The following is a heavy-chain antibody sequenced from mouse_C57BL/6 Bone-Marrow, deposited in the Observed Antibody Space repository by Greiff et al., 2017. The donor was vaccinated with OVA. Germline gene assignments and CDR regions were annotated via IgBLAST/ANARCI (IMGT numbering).Heavy chain of an antibody. D-gene: IGHD1-1*01. J-gene: IGHJ2*01. Sequence: EVQLQQSGTVLARPGASVKMSCKTSGYTFTSYWMHWVKQRPGQGLEWIGAIYPGNSDTSYNQKFKGKAKLTAVTSASTAYMELSSLTNEDSAVYYCPITTVVASFDYWGQGTTLTVSS. CDR2: IYPGNSDT. CDR3: PITTVVASFDY. V-gene: IGHV1-5*01. CDR1: GYTFTSYW.